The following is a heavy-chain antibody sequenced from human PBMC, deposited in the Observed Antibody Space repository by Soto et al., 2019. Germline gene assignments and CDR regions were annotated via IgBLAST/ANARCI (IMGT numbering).Heavy chain of an antibody. D-gene: IGHD6-6*01. CDR2: ISYDGSNK. Sequence: SLRLSCAASGFTFSSYAMHWVRQAPGKGLEWVAVISYDGSNKYYADSVKGRFTISRDNSKNTLYLQMNSLRAEDTAVYYCARKTESIAARYFDYWGQGTLVTVSS. CDR3: ARKTESIAARYFDY. CDR1: GFTFSSYA. J-gene: IGHJ4*02. V-gene: IGHV3-30-3*01.